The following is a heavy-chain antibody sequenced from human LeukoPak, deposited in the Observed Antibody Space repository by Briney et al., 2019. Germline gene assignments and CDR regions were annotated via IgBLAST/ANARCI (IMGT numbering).Heavy chain of an antibody. D-gene: IGHD1-1*01. CDR3: ARVSTGPV. J-gene: IGHJ4*02. CDR1: GFIFSNFN. CDR2: ISSTGNYI. Sequence: GGSLRLSCVGSGFIFSNFNMNWVRQAPGKGLGWVSSISSTGNYIHYADSVKGRFTISRDNAQKSLYLQMNSLRVEDSAVYYCARVSTGPVWGQGTLVTVSS. V-gene: IGHV3-21*01.